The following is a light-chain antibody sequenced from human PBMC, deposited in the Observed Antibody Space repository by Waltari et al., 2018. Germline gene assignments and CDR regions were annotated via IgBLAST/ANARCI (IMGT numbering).Light chain of an antibody. CDR3: QSPSSSGSYHWL. CDR2: KDT. V-gene: IGLV3-25*03. Sequence: SYELTRPPSVAVSPGQTVRITCSGGTLSKEYAYWYQQKPGQAPILLIYKDTKRPSGIPERFSGSTSGTTVTLTITGVQAEDEAAYYCQSPSSSGSYHWLFGGGTKLTVL. CDR1: TLSKEY. J-gene: IGLJ3*02.